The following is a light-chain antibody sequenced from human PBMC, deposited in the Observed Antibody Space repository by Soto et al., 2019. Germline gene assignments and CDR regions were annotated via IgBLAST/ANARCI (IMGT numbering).Light chain of an antibody. CDR1: SSDVGSYNL. V-gene: IGLV2-23*02. CDR3: CPYAGGNTFYV. CDR2: EVS. Sequence: HSVLTQPASVSGSPGQSITISCTGTSSDVGSYNLVSWYQQHPGKAPKLMIYEVSKRPSGVSNRFSGSKSGNTASLTISGAQAYDWADYYRCPYAGGNTFYVFGTGTKLTVL. J-gene: IGLJ1*01.